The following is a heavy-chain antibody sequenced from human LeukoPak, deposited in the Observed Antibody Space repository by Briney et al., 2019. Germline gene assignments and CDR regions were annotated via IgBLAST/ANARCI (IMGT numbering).Heavy chain of an antibody. J-gene: IGHJ4*02. Sequence: ASVKVSCKASGYTFSGYYMHWVRQAPGQGLEWMGWINPNSGGTNYAQKFQGRVTMTRDTSISTAYMELSRLRSDDTAVYYCARDASYDYGDYAGENYFDYWGQGTLVTVSS. D-gene: IGHD4-17*01. V-gene: IGHV1-2*02. CDR2: INPNSGGT. CDR1: GYTFSGYY. CDR3: ARDASYDYGDYAGENYFDY.